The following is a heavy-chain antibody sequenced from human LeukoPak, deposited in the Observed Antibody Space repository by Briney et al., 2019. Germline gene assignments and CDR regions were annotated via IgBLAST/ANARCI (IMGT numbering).Heavy chain of an antibody. D-gene: IGHD3-10*01. CDR3: ARDHRGWFGELFGFDY. J-gene: IGHJ4*02. V-gene: IGHV1-18*01. CDR2: ISAYNGNT. CDR1: GYTFTSYG. Sequence: GASVKVSCKASGYTFTSYGISWVRQAPGQGLEWMGWISAYNGNTNYAQKLQGRVTMTTDTSTSTAYMELRSLRSDDTAVYYCARDHRGWFGELFGFDYWGQGTLVTVPS.